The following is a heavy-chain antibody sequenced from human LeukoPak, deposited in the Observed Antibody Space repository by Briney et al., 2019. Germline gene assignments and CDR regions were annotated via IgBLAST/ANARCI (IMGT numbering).Heavy chain of an antibody. CDR2: ISAYNGNT. J-gene: IGHJ4*02. Sequence: AASVKVSCKASGYTFTSYGISWVRQAPGQGLEWMGWISAYNGNTNYAQKLQGRVTMTTDTSTSTAYMELRSPRSDDTAVYYCARGRITIFGVVTPHFDYWGQGALVTVS. CDR3: ARGRITIFGVVTPHFDY. D-gene: IGHD3-3*01. V-gene: IGHV1-18*04. CDR1: GYTFTSYG.